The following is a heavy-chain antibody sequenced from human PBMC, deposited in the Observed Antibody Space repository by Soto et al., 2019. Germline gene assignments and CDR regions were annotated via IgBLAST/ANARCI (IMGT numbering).Heavy chain of an antibody. J-gene: IGHJ4*02. D-gene: IGHD1-1*01. Sequence: EVQLSGSGGGLVQPGGSLRLSCAASGFTFSSYAMSWVRQAPGKGLEWVSAISGSSTSTYYADSVKGRFTISRDNSKNTLYLQMNSLRAEDTAVYYCAKYPSAGCAMENYFDYWGQGTLVTVSS. V-gene: IGHV3-23*01. CDR1: GFTFSSYA. CDR3: AKYPSAGCAMENYFDY. CDR2: ISGSSTST.